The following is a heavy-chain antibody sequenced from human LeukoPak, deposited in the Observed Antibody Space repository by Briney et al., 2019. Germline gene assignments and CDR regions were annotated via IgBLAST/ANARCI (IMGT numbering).Heavy chain of an antibody. Sequence: GGSLRLSCAASGFSFSDYAMHWVRQAPGKGLEWLTFIRYDGRNKYYADSLKGRFTISRDDSKNTLYLQMNSLRAEDTAVYHCAKEAFVKSGYYPLDYWGQGTLVTVSS. CDR2: IRYDGRNK. CDR1: GFSFSDYA. D-gene: IGHD3-22*01. V-gene: IGHV3-30*02. CDR3: AKEAFVKSGYYPLDY. J-gene: IGHJ4*02.